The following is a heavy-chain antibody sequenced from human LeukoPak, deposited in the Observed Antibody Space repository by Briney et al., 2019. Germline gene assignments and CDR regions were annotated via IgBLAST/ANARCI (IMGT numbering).Heavy chain of an antibody. V-gene: IGHV3-33*01. D-gene: IGHD1-1*01. CDR3: ATVEYAAFDI. Sequence: GGSLRLSCAASGFTFSRYGMHWVRQAPGKGLEWVAVIWYDGTNKYYADSVRGRFTISRDNSKHTLYLQLSSLRAEDTAVYYCATVEYAAFDIRGQGTIVTVSS. CDR2: IWYDGTNK. CDR1: GFTFSRYG. J-gene: IGHJ3*02.